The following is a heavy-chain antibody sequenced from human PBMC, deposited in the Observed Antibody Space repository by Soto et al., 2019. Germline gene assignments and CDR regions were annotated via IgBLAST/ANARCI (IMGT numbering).Heavy chain of an antibody. D-gene: IGHD6-13*01. J-gene: IGHJ4*02. Sequence: QVQLQESGPGLVKPSETLSLTCTVSGGSISSYYWSWIRQPPGKGLEWIGNIFDSGSTNYNPSLKSRVTIAVDTSKNQFSLRVRSVTAADPAVYYCARVGAAAAPGYFDYWGQGTLVTVSS. CDR3: ARVGAAAAPGYFDY. V-gene: IGHV4-59*01. CDR1: GGSISSYY. CDR2: IFDSGST.